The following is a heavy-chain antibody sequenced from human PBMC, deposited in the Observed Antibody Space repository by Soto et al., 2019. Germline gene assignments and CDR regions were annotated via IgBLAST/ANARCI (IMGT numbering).Heavy chain of an antibody. J-gene: IGHJ6*02. CDR1: GGSISSGGYY. CDR2: IYYSGST. CDR3: ARDRGLGYCSGGSCYWHTGYYGMDV. Sequence: TLSLTCTVSGGSISSGGYYWSWIHQHPGKGLEWIGYIYYSGSTYYNPSLKSRVTISVDTSKNQFSLKLSSVTAADTAVYYCARDRGLGYCSGGSCYWHTGYYGMDVWGQGTTVTVS. D-gene: IGHD2-15*01. V-gene: IGHV4-31*03.